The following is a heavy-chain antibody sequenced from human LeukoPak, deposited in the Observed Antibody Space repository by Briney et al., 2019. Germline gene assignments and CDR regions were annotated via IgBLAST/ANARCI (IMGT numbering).Heavy chain of an antibody. CDR1: GYIFTDHF. CDR2: IRPTDGAT. D-gene: IGHD5-18*01. J-gene: IGHJ4*02. Sequence: AASVRVSCKASGYIFTDHFFHWVRQAPGQGLEWMGWIRPTDGATKVAQKFQGRVTLTRDTSISTVYMEMSGLRFDDTAMYYCARGRYRYSYDYWGQGTLVTVSP. V-gene: IGHV1-2*02. CDR3: ARGRYRYSYDY.